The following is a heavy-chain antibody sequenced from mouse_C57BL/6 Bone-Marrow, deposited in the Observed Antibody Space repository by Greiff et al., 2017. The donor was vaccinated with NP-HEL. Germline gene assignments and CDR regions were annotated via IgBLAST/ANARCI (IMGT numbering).Heavy chain of an antibody. CDR3: ARGGYSKDYAMDY. Sequence: EVKLVESGGGLVQPGESLKLSCESNEYEFPSHDMSWVRKTPEKRLGLVAAINSDGGSPSYPATMERRFIISRDNTKKTLYLQMRSLRSEDTALYYCARGGYSKDYAMDYWGQGTSVTVSS. J-gene: IGHJ4*01. D-gene: IGHD2-5*01. CDR1: EYEFPSHD. CDR2: INSDGGSP. V-gene: IGHV5-2*01.